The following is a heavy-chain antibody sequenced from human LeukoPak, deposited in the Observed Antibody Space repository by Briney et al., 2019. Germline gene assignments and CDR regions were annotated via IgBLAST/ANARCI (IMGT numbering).Heavy chain of an antibody. CDR2: IWYDGSKK. CDR3: ARDLAARHFDY. CDR1: GFTFSSYG. V-gene: IGHV3-33*01. D-gene: IGHD6-6*01. J-gene: IGHJ4*02. Sequence: GGSLRLSCEASGFTFSSYGMHWVRQAPGKGLEWVAVIWYDGSKKYYGDSVKGRFTISRDNSKNTLYLQMNSLRGEDTAIYYCARDLAARHFDYWGQGTLATVSS.